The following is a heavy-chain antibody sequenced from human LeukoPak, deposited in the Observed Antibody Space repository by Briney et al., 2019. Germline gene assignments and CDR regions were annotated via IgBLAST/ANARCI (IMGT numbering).Heavy chain of an antibody. Sequence: GGSLTLSCAASGFTFSSYSMNWVRPAPGEGLEWVSSISSSSSYIYYADSVKGRFTISRDNAKNSLYPPMNSLRAEDTAVDYCARGIAAAEQIIDYWGQGTLVTVSS. D-gene: IGHD2-15*01. CDR2: ISSSSSYI. CDR3: ARGIAAAEQIIDY. V-gene: IGHV3-21*01. J-gene: IGHJ4*02. CDR1: GFTFSSYS.